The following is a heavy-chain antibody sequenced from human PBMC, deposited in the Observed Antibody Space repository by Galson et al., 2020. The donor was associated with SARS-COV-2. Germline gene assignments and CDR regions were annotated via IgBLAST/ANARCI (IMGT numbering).Heavy chain of an antibody. Sequence: ASVKVSCKVSGYTLTELSMHWVRQAPGKGLEWMGGFDPEDGETIYAQKFQGRVTMTEDTSTDTAYMELSSLRSEDTAVYYCATSPAAIGGPVFDYWGQGTLVTVSS. CDR3: ATSPAAIGGPVFDY. CDR1: GYTLTELS. J-gene: IGHJ4*02. D-gene: IGHD2-2*02. V-gene: IGHV1-24*01. CDR2: FDPEDGET.